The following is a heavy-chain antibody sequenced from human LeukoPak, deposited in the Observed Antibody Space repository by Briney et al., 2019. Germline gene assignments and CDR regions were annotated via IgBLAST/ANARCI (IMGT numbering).Heavy chain of an antibody. V-gene: IGHV4-39*02. Sequence: PSETLFLTYSVSHGSISGVDFYWPWIRQPPGEGLEWIGFIYYNPSLKGRVTISLDTSKHHFSLNMTSMTAADTALYYCARGFGSARNWFDPWGQGTQVTVSS. CDR1: HGSISGVDFY. CDR2: I. CDR3: ARGFGSARNWFDP. D-gene: IGHD3-10*01. J-gene: IGHJ5*02.